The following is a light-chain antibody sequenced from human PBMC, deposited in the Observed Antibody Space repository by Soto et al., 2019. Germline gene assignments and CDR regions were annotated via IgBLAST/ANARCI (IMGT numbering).Light chain of an antibody. Sequence: EIVMTQSPATLSVSPGERATLSCRASQSVGSNLAWYQQKPGQAPRLLIYGASTRATGIPARFSGSRSETEFTLIISSLQSEDFAIYYCQQYNDWPPTWTFGQGTKVDIK. V-gene: IGKV3-15*01. J-gene: IGKJ1*01. CDR1: QSVGSN. CDR2: GAS. CDR3: QQYNDWPPTWT.